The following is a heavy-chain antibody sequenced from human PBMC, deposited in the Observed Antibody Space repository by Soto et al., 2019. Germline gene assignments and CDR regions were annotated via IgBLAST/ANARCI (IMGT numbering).Heavy chain of an antibody. V-gene: IGHV1-18*01. D-gene: IGHD3-10*01. CDR1: GYTFTSYG. CDR2: INVYNGNT. CDR3: ARDTSRGEYDY. J-gene: IGHJ4*02. Sequence: QVQLVQSGAEVKKPGASVKVSCKASGYTFTSYGISWVRQAPGQGLEWMGWINVYNGNTNYAQKLQGRVTMTTDTSTSTAYLDLRILSSDDTAVYFCARDTSRGEYDYWGQGTLVTVSS.